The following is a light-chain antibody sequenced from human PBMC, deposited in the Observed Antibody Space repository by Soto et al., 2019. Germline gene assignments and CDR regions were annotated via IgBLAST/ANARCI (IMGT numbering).Light chain of an antibody. CDR3: SSYTSSRTLI. CDR1: SSDIGAYDY. J-gene: IGLJ2*01. CDR2: DVT. V-gene: IGLV2-14*03. Sequence: QPASVSGSPGQSITISCTGASSDIGAYDYVSWYQQHPDKAPTLIIYDVTRRPSGLSNRFSASKSGNTASLTISGLQADDEGDYYCSSYTSSRTLIFGGGTKLTVL.